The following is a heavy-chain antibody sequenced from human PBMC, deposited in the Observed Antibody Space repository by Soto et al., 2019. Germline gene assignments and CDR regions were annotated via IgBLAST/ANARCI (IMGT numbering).Heavy chain of an antibody. CDR1: GYTFTTYP. Sequence: QVQLVQSGAEEKKPGASVKVSCKASGYTFTTYPMNWLRQAPGQRPEWMGWINVGNGGTKYSQKFQGRVSITRDTSASTAYMQLSRLRSDDTAVYYCATDRGGYCSGGSCPEAWFDPWGQATLVTVTS. D-gene: IGHD2-15*01. V-gene: IGHV1-3*05. CDR3: ATDRGGYCSGGSCPEAWFDP. J-gene: IGHJ5*02. CDR2: INVGNGGT.